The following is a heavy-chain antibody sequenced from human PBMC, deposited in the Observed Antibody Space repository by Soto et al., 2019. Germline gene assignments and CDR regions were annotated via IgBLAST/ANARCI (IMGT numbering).Heavy chain of an antibody. J-gene: IGHJ4*02. CDR3: AKGGRQWLVTSDFNY. D-gene: IGHD6-19*01. CDR1: GFTFSDYA. V-gene: IGHV3-30*18. Sequence: VQLVESGGGVVQPGRSLRLSCAASGFTFSDYAMHWVRQAPGKGLEWVAVVSHDGRNTHYADSVKGRFTISRDSSKNTVSMEMTSLRAEDTAAYYCAKGGRQWLVTSDFNYWGQGALVTVSS. CDR2: VSHDGRNT.